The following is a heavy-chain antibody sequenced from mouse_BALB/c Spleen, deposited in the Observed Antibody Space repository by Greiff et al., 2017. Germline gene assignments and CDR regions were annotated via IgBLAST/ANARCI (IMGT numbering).Heavy chain of an antibody. CDR3: ARTGTLAY. CDR2: IWAGGST. D-gene: IGHD4-1*01. Sequence: VKLVESGPGLVAPSQSLSITCTVSGFSFTSYGVHWVRQPPGKGLEWLGVIWAGGSTNYNSALMSRLSISKDNSKSPVFLKMNSLQTDDTAMYYCARTGTLAYWGQGTLVTVSA. J-gene: IGHJ3*01. V-gene: IGHV2-9*02. CDR1: GFSFTSYG.